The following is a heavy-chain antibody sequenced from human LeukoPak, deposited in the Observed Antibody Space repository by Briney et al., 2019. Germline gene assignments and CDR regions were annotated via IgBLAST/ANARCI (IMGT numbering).Heavy chain of an antibody. CDR3: AKDLLVGATYYFDY. D-gene: IGHD1-26*01. Sequence: GGSLRLSCAASGFTFSSYAVSWVRQAPGKGLEWVSAISGSGGSTYYAGSVKGRFTISRDNSKNTLYLQMNSLRAEDTAVYYCAKDLLVGATYYFDYWGQGTLVAVSS. J-gene: IGHJ4*02. CDR1: GFTFSSYA. CDR2: ISGSGGST. V-gene: IGHV3-23*01.